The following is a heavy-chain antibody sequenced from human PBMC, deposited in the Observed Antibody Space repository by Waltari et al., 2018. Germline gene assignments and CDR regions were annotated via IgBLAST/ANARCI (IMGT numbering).Heavy chain of an antibody. CDR1: GASITNSNSY. D-gene: IGHD3-10*01. CDR3: ARNMESPYNAPYYFYYMDV. CDR2: IYYRGGT. Sequence: QLQLQESGPGLVKPSETLSLTCSVSGASITNSNSYWSWIRQPPGKGLEWIGRIYYRGGTYSSPSLKSRVTISLDTSKNQLSLKVSSVTVADTAIYFCARNMESPYNAPYYFYYMDVWGKGTTVTVSS. V-gene: IGHV4-39*01. J-gene: IGHJ6*03.